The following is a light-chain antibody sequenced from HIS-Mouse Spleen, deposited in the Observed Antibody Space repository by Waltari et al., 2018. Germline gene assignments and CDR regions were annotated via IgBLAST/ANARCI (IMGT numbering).Light chain of an antibody. J-gene: IGLJ3*02. Sequence: QSVLTQPPSASGTPGPRVTISCSGSISNIGSNYVYWYQQLPGTAPKLPIYRNNQRPSGVPDRFSGSKSGTSASLAISGLRSEDEADYYCAAWDDSLSGPVFGGGTKLTVL. V-gene: IGLV1-47*01. CDR2: RNN. CDR1: ISNIGSNY. CDR3: AAWDDSLSGPV.